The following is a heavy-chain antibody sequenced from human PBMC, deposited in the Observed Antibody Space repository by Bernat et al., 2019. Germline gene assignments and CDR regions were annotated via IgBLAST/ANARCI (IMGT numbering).Heavy chain of an antibody. D-gene: IGHD6-19*01. J-gene: IGHJ4*02. CDR3: ARDPPVAGSFYFDY. CDR1: GFTFSSYS. CDR2: ISYDGSNK. Sequence: VQLVESGGGLVKPGGSLRLSCAVSGFTFSSYSMNWVRQAPGKGLEWVAVISYDGSNKFYADSVKGRFTISRDNSKNTLYLQMNSLRAEDTAVYYCARDPPVAGSFYFDYWGQGTLVTVSS. V-gene: IGHV3-30*03.